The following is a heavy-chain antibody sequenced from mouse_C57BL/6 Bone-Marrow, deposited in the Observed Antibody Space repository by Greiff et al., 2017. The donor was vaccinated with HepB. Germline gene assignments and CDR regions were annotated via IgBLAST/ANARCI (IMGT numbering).Heavy chain of an antibody. CDR2: ISSGGSYT. CDR1: GFTFSSYG. J-gene: IGHJ2*01. CDR3: ARTSGYYYGSSFDN. Sequence: VQLQQSGGDLVKPGGSLKLSCAASGFTFSSYGMSWVRQTPDKRLEWVANISSGGSYTYYPDSVKGRFTISRDNATNTLYLHMSSLTSEDTAMYDCARTSGYYYGSSFDNWGRGTTLTVSS. V-gene: IGHV5-6*01. D-gene: IGHD1-1*01.